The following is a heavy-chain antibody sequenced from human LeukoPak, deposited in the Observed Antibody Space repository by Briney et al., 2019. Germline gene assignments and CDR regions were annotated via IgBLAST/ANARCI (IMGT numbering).Heavy chain of an antibody. Sequence: GASVKVSCKASGYTFTSYDINWVRQAPGQGLEWMGRIIPILGIANYAQKFQGRVTITADKSTSTAYMELSSLRSEDTAVYYCARTYPSAAGIDYWGQGTLVTVSS. D-gene: IGHD6-13*01. V-gene: IGHV1-69*04. CDR3: ARTYPSAAGIDY. CDR2: IIPILGIA. J-gene: IGHJ4*02. CDR1: GYTFTSYD.